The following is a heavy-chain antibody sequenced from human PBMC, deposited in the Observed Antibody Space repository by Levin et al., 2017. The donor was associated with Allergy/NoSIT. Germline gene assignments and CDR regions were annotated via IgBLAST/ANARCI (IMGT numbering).Heavy chain of an antibody. CDR2: ISSSSSTI. V-gene: IGHV3-48*02. D-gene: IGHD3-22*01. Sequence: GVSLKISCAASGFTFSSYSMNWVRQAPGKGLEWVSYISSSSSTIYYADSVKGRFTISRDNAKNSLYLQMNSLRDEDTAVYYCARDLYYYDSSAPGPDNWFDPWGQGTLVTVSS. CDR1: GFTFSSYS. CDR3: ARDLYYYDSSAPGPDNWFDP. J-gene: IGHJ5*02.